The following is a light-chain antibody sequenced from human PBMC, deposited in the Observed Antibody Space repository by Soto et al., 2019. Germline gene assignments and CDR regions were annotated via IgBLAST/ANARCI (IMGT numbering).Light chain of an antibody. J-gene: IGLJ3*02. Sequence: QSALTQPRSVSGSPGQSVTISCTGTSSDVGGYNFVSWYQQHPSKAPKVMIHDVNERPSGVPDRFSGSKSGNTASLTISGLQAEDEADYYCCSYAGSYSWVFDGGTKLTVL. CDR2: DVN. V-gene: IGLV2-11*01. CDR3: CSYAGSYSWV. CDR1: SSDVGGYNF.